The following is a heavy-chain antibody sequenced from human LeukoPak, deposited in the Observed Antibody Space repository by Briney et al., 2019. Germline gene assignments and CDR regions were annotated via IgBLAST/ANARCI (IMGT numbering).Heavy chain of an antibody. J-gene: IGHJ4*02. CDR2: LSYRGDT. CDR3: ARQVYSGGWYGPFDY. Sequence: SEALSLTCTVSGGSISSSTYYLGWFRQPPGKGLEWIGSLSYRGDTYYNPSLRIRLTISVDTSESHFSLNLTSLAAADTAVYYCARQVYSGGWYGPFDYWGQGTLVTVSS. CDR1: GGSISSSTYY. V-gene: IGHV4-39*01. D-gene: IGHD6-19*01.